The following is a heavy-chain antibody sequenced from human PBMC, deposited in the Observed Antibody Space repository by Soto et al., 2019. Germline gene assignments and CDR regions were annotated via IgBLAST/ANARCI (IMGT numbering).Heavy chain of an antibody. CDR2: IYYSGST. D-gene: IGHD2-2*01. J-gene: IGHJ6*02. CDR1: GGSISSSSYY. V-gene: IGHV4-39*01. CDR3: ARRPEDQLTRNYYYYYGMDV. Sequence: QLQLQESGPGLVKPSETLSLTCTVSGGSISSSSYYWGWIRQPPGKGLEWIGSIYYSGSTYYNPSLKSRVTISVDTSKNQFSLKLSSVTAADTAVYYCARRPEDQLTRNYYYYYGMDVWGQGTTVTVSS.